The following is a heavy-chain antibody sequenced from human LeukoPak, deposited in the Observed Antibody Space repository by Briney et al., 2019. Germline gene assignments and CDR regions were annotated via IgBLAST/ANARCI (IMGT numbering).Heavy chain of an antibody. Sequence: GGSLRLSCAASGFTFSSYSMNWVRQAPGKGREWVSSISSSSSYIYYADSVKGRFTISRDNAKNSLYLQMNSLRAEDTAVYYCARDHDRYDSSGYPYWGQGTLVTVSS. D-gene: IGHD3-22*01. CDR1: GFTFSSYS. CDR3: ARDHDRYDSSGYPY. V-gene: IGHV3-21*01. CDR2: ISSSSSYI. J-gene: IGHJ4*02.